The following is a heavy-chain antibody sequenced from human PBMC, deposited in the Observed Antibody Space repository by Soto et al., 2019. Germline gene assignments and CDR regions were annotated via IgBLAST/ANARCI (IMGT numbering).Heavy chain of an antibody. CDR2: INHSGSN. CDR3: ARGGSNDWQVAFDI. V-gene: IGHV4-34*01. J-gene: IGHJ3*02. Sequence: QLQQWGAGLLKPSETLSLTCVVSGGYFSTYYYNWIRQSPGKGLEWLGEINHSGSNHYSPSLKSRVTMSLHTSKDPFSLKLTSVTAAATALYYCARGGSNDWQVAFDIWGQGTIVTVSS. D-gene: IGHD3-9*01. CDR1: GGYFSTYY.